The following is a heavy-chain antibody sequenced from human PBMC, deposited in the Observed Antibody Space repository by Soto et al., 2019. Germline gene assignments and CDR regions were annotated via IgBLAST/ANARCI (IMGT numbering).Heavy chain of an antibody. CDR3: AKEDTSSGSLDY. CDR1: GFPFGENA. J-gene: IGHJ4*02. D-gene: IGHD6-19*01. V-gene: IGHV3-23*01. Sequence: LRLSCAASGFPFGENAMSWVRQAPGKGLEWVSGISDSGATTYYADSVRGRFTISRDNSKNTLYLQMKSLRAEDSASYYCAKEDTSSGSLDYWGQGALVTVSS. CDR2: ISDSGATT.